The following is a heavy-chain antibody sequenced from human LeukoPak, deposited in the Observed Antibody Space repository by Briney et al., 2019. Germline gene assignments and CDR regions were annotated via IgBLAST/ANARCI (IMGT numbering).Heavy chain of an antibody. CDR2: ISGSGGGT. V-gene: IGHV3-23*01. Sequence: PGGSLGLSCAAPGFPFSSYAMSWVRQAPAKGLEWVSTISGSGGGTYYADSVKGRFTISRDDSKNTLYLQMNSLRAEDTAVYYCVKDLGRYRNNCFDYWGQGTLVTVSS. CDR3: VKDLGRYRNNCFDY. J-gene: IGHJ4*02. CDR1: GFPFSSYA. D-gene: IGHD1-26*01.